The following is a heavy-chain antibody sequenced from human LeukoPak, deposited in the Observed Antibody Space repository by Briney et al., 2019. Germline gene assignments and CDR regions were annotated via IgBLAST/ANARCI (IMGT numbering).Heavy chain of an antibody. V-gene: IGHV4-59*01. Sequence: SETLSLTCTVSGGSISSYYWSWIRQPPGKGLEWIGYIYYSGSTSYNPSLKSRVTISVDTSKNQFSLKLSSVTAADTAVYYCARVGSYDAFDIWGQGTMVTVSS. J-gene: IGHJ3*02. CDR2: IYYSGST. CDR3: ARVGSYDAFDI. D-gene: IGHD1-26*01. CDR1: GGSISSYY.